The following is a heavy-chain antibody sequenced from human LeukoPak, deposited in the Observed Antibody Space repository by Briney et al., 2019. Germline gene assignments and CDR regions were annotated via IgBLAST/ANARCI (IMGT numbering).Heavy chain of an antibody. V-gene: IGHV4-59*01. Sequence: SSETLSLTCTVSGGSISSYYWSWIRQPPGKGLEWIGYIYYSGSTNYNPSLKSRVTISVDTSKNQFSLKLSSVTAADTAVYYCARGKIAAAGHNWFDPWGQGILVTVSS. J-gene: IGHJ5*02. CDR3: ARGKIAAAGHNWFDP. D-gene: IGHD6-13*01. CDR1: GGSISSYY. CDR2: IYYSGST.